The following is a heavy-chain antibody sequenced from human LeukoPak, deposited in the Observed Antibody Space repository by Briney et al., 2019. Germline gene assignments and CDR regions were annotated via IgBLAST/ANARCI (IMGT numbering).Heavy chain of an antibody. CDR1: GGSIISKSYY. CDR2: IYHSESV. Sequence: SETLSLTCTVSGGSIISKSYYWGWVRQPPGKGLEWIGSIYHSESVYYNPSLKSRIAISMDTSNNQFSLNLNSLTAADTAVYYCARDRLSQGAFDIWGQGTVVTVSS. V-gene: IGHV4-39*07. CDR3: ARDRLSQGAFDI. J-gene: IGHJ3*02.